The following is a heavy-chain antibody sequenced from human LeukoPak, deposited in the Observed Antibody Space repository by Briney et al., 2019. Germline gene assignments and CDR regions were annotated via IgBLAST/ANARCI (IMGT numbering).Heavy chain of an antibody. CDR3: ARDSDGVYNY. CDR2: IKQDGSEK. CDR1: GFTFSNAW. Sequence: GGSLRLPCAASGFTFSNAWMSWVRQAPGKGLEWVANIKQDGSEKYYVDSVKGRFTISRDNAKNSLYLQMNSLRAEDTAVYYCARDSDGVYNYWGQGTLVTVSS. J-gene: IGHJ4*02. V-gene: IGHV3-7*01. D-gene: IGHD3-10*01.